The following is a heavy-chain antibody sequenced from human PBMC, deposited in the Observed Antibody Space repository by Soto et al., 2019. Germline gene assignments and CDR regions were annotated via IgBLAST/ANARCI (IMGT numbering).Heavy chain of an antibody. J-gene: IGHJ6*02. CDR3: TTEELDYYYGMDV. D-gene: IGHD1-7*01. V-gene: IGHV3-15*07. CDR1: GFTFSNAW. Sequence: GGSLRLSCAASGFTFSNAWMNWVRQAPGKGLEWVGRIKSKTDGGTTDYAAPVKGRFTISRDDSKNTLYLQMNSLKTEDTAVYYCTTEELDYYYGMDVWGQGTTVTVSS. CDR2: IKSKTDGGTT.